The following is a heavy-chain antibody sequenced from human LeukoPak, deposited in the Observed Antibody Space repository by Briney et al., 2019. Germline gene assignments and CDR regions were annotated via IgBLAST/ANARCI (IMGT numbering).Heavy chain of an antibody. D-gene: IGHD3-9*01. Sequence: GRSLRLSCAASGFTFSSYGMNWVRQAPGKGLEWVSSISSSSSYIYYADSVKGRFTISRDNAKNSLYLQMNSLRAEDTAVYYCARDLLASGILTGYYPFDYWGQGTLVTVSS. CDR1: GFTFSSYG. J-gene: IGHJ4*02. CDR3: ARDLLASGILTGYYPFDY. CDR2: ISSSSSYI. V-gene: IGHV3-21*01.